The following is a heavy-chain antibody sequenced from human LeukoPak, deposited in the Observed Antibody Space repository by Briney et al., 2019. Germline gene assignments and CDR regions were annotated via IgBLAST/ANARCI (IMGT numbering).Heavy chain of an antibody. D-gene: IGHD6-13*01. Sequence: SQTLSLTCTVSGGSITSSRYYWGWIRQPPGKGLEWVGSVFYSGNAYYNPSLKSRVTIPVDTSKNQFSLRLNSVTATDTAVYYCARRNSSSLNWFDPWGQGTLVTVSS. J-gene: IGHJ5*02. CDR2: VFYSGNA. V-gene: IGHV4-39*01. CDR3: ARRNSSSLNWFDP. CDR1: GGSITSSRYY.